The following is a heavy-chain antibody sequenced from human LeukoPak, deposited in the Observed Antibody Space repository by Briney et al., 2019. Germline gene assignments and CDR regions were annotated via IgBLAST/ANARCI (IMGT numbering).Heavy chain of an antibody. Sequence: GGSLRLSCAASEFSVGSNYMTWVRQAPGKGLEWVSLIYSGGSTYYADSVKGRFTISRDNSKNTLYLQMNSLRAEDTAVYYCAKGGDYYDSSGYDYYYYYMDVWGKGTTVTISS. D-gene: IGHD3-22*01. V-gene: IGHV3-66*01. CDR3: AKGGDYYDSSGYDYYYYYMDV. J-gene: IGHJ6*03. CDR1: EFSVGSNY. CDR2: IYSGGST.